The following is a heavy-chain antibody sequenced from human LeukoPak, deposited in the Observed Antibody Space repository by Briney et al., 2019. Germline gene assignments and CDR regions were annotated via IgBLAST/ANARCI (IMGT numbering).Heavy chain of an antibody. CDR3: ARAYYYGSGNYYFFDY. CDR2: MNPNSGDT. D-gene: IGHD3-10*01. Sequence: ASVKVSCKASGYSFTTYHINWVRRASGQGLEWMGWMNPNSGDTGYAQKFQGRVTITRNTSTRTAYMEVSSLKSEDTAVYYCARAYYYGSGNYYFFDYWGQGTLVTVSS. CDR1: GYSFTTYH. J-gene: IGHJ4*02. V-gene: IGHV1-8*03.